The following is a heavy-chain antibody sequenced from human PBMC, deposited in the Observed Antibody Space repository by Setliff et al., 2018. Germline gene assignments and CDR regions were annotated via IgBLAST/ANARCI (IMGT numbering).Heavy chain of an antibody. J-gene: IGHJ4*02. D-gene: IGHD3-22*01. Sequence: SETLSLTCTVSGGSISGGGYYWSWIRQHPGKGLEWIGYIYYSGSTSYYNPSLKSRVTISVDTSKNQFSLKLSSVTAADTAVYYCARGDDSSGYFSYWGQGTLVTVSS. CDR2: IYYSGSTS. V-gene: IGHV4-31*03. CDR3: ARGDDSSGYFSY. CDR1: GGSISGGGYY.